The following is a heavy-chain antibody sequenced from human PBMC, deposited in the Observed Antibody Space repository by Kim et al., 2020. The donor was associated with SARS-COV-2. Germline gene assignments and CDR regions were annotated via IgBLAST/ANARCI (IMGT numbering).Heavy chain of an antibody. D-gene: IGHD3-3*01. CDR2: IYYSGST. CDR3: ARRSVYYYYGMDV. CDR1: GGSISSYY. V-gene: IGHV4-59*08. Sequence: SETLSLTCTVSGGSISSYYWSWIRQPPGKGLEWIGYIYYSGSTNYNPSLKSRVTISVDTSKNQFSLKLSSVTAADTAVYYFARRSVYYYYGMDVWGQGTTVTVSS. J-gene: IGHJ6*02.